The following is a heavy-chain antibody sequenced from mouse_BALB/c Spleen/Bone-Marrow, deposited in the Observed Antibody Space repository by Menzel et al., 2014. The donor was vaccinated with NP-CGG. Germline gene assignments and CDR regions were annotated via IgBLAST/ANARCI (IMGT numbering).Heavy chain of an antibody. Sequence: EVQLQQSGAELVKPGASVKLSCTASGFNIKDTYMHWVKQRPEQGLEWIGRIDPANGNTNYDPKFQGKATITADTSSNTADLQLSSVTSEDTAVYYCGVYYYGICSFVYWGQGTLVTVSA. CDR1: GFNIKDTY. CDR2: IDPANGNT. V-gene: IGHV14-3*02. CDR3: GVYYYGICSFVY. D-gene: IGHD1-1*01. J-gene: IGHJ3*01.